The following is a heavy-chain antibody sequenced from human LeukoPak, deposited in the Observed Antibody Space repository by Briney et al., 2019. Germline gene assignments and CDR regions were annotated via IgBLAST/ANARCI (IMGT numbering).Heavy chain of an antibody. CDR1: GLIFRSYW. CDR3: ARERDGRFFDD. J-gene: IGHJ4*02. Sequence: GGSLRLSCAVSGLIFRSYWMSWVRQAPGKGLEWVANINQDGSEKYFVDSVKGRFTITRENAKSSLHLQMNTLRAEDTAVYYCARERDGRFFDDWGQGTLVTVSS. CDR2: INQDGSEK. D-gene: IGHD5-24*01. V-gene: IGHV3-7*01.